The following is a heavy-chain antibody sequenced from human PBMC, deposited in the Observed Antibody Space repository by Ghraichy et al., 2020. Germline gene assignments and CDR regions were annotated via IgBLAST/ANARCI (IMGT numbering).Heavy chain of an antibody. CDR3: AKGYYGA. D-gene: IGHD3-22*01. Sequence: GGSLRLSCAASGFTFSNYAMNWVRQAPGKGLEWVSGINGNSGSTYYADSVKGRFTISRDNSKNTLSVQMNSLRAEDTAVYYCAKGYYGAWGQGTLVTVSS. CDR2: INGNSGST. V-gene: IGHV3-23*01. J-gene: IGHJ5*02. CDR1: GFTFSNYA.